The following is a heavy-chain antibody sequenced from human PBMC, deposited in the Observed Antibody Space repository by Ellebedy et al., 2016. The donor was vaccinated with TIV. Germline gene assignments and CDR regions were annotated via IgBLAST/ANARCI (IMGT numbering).Heavy chain of an antibody. CDR2: IKSKTDGGTT. V-gene: IGHV3-15*07. Sequence: GGSLRLSCAASGFTFSNAWMNWVRQAPGKGLEWVGRIKSKTDGGTTDYAAPVKGRFTISRDDSKNTLYLQMNSLKTEDTAVYYCTTEGSTALEIYYYYGMDVWGQGTTVTVSS. CDR3: TTEGSTALEIYYYYGMDV. J-gene: IGHJ6*02. CDR1: GFTFSNAW. D-gene: IGHD1-26*01.